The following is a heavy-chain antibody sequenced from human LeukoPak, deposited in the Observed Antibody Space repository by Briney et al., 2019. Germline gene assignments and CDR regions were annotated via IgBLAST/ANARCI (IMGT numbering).Heavy chain of an antibody. CDR2: VNPNSGGT. D-gene: IGHD1-26*01. CDR3: AVGRRTDFDY. J-gene: IGHJ4*02. Sequence: GASVKVSCKASGYTFTDYYIHWVRQAPGQGLEWMGWVNPNSGGTNYAQNFQGRVTMTRDTYITTAYMDLSRLRLDDTAVYYCAVGRRTDFDYWGQGTLVTASS. V-gene: IGHV1-2*02. CDR1: GYTFTDYY.